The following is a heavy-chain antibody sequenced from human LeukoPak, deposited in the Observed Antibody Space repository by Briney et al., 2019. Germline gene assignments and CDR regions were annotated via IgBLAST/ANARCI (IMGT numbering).Heavy chain of an antibody. D-gene: IGHD3-10*01. CDR2: ISAEGYT. CDR3: AKGRGAV. J-gene: IGHJ6*02. Sequence: GGSLRLSCAASGFTVSIDFMGWVRQTPGKGLQWLSLISAEGYTYYADTVKGRFIISRDTSKNALYLQMNSLRVEDTAVYYCAKGRGAVWGQGTTVTVSS. V-gene: IGHV3-66*01. CDR1: GFTVSIDF.